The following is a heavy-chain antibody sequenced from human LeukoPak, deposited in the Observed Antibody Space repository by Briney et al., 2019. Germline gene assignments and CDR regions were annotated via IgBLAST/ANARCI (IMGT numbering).Heavy chain of an antibody. CDR1: GYSISSGYY. V-gene: IGHV4-38-2*02. CDR2: LYHSGNS. J-gene: IGHJ4*02. D-gene: IGHD3-22*01. CDR3: ARRRWIVIGGRGPFDY. Sequence: SETLSLTCTVSGYSISSGYYWGWIRQPPGKGLEWIGSLYHSGNSYYNPSLKSRATISVDTSKNQFSLKLSSVTAADTAVYYCARRRWIVIGGRGPFDYWGQGTLVTVSS.